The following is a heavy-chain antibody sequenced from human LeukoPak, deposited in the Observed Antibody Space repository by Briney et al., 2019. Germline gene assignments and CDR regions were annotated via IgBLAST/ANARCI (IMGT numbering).Heavy chain of an antibody. Sequence: ASVKVSCKASGYTFTSYDINWVRQATGQGLEGMGWMNPNSGNTGYAQKFQGRVTMTRNTSISTAYMELSSLRSEDTAVYYCARPRVYGSGSYHFDYWGQGTLVTVSS. D-gene: IGHD3-10*01. CDR2: MNPNSGNT. CDR1: GYTFTSYD. J-gene: IGHJ4*02. V-gene: IGHV1-8*01. CDR3: ARPRVYGSGSYHFDY.